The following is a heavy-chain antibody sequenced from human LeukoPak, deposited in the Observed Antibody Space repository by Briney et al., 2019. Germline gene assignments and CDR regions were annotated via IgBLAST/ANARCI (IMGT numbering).Heavy chain of an antibody. CDR2: IKQDGSDK. Sequence: GGSLRLSCAASGFTLSSYWMTWVRQAPGKGLEWVAKIKQDGSDKYYVDSVKGRFTISRDNAKDSLYLQMNSLRDEDTAVYYCARTDFWSGYHRGYFDYWGQGTQVTVSS. CDR3: ARTDFWSGYHRGYFDY. CDR1: GFTLSSYW. D-gene: IGHD3-3*01. V-gene: IGHV3-7*05. J-gene: IGHJ4*02.